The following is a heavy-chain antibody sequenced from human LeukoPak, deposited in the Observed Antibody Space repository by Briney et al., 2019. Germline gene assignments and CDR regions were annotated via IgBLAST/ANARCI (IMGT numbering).Heavy chain of an antibody. V-gene: IGHV1-2*02. CDR2: INPNSGGT. Sequence: ASVKVSCKASGHTFTGYYMHWVRQAPGQGLEWMGWINPNSGGTHYEQKFQGRVTMTRDTSISTAYMELSSLGSEDTAVYYCARADYYGSGSSIRRKFDPWGQGTLVTVSS. CDR1: GHTFTGYY. CDR3: ARADYYGSGSSIRRKFDP. D-gene: IGHD3-10*01. J-gene: IGHJ5*02.